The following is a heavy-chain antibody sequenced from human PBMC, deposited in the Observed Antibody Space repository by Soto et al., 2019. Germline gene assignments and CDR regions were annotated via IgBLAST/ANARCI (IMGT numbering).Heavy chain of an antibody. CDR2: IYHSGST. V-gene: IGHV4-30-2*01. CDR1: GGSISSGGYS. Sequence: PSETLSLTCAVSGGSISSGGYSWSWMRQPPGKGLEWIGYIYHSGSTYYNPSLQRRVTISVDRSKNQFSLKITPVTAPDSSFYFCARRRPGSHYGMDVWGQGTTVPVSS. CDR3: ARRRPGSHYGMDV. D-gene: IGHD5-12*01. J-gene: IGHJ6*02.